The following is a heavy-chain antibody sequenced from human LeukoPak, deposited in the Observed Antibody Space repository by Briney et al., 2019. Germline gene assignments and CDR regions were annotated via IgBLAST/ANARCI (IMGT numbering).Heavy chain of an antibody. CDR1: GFTFSSYG. Sequence: GGSLRLSCAASGFTFSSYGMHWVRQAPGKGLEWVAVISYDGSNKYYADSVKGRFTISRDNSKNTLYLQMNSLRAEDTAVYYCAKDKVVLGAYFDYWGQGTLVTVSS. V-gene: IGHV3-30*18. CDR3: AKDKVVLGAYFDY. CDR2: ISYDGSNK. J-gene: IGHJ4*02. D-gene: IGHD2-15*01.